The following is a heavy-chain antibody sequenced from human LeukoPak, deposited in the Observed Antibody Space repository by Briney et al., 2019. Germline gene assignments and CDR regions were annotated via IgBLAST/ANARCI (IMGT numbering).Heavy chain of an antibody. J-gene: IGHJ6*03. CDR1: GGSISSSSYY. CDR3: ARGGRDDFWSGYYRPSYYYYMDV. CDR2: IYHSGST. V-gene: IGHV4-39*07. D-gene: IGHD3-3*01. Sequence: SETLSLTCTVSGGSISSSSYYWGWIRQPPGKGLEWIGEIYHSGSTNYNPSLKTRVTISVDKSKNQFSLKLSSVTAADTAVYYCARGGRDDFWSGYYRPSYYYYMDVWGKGTTVTVSS.